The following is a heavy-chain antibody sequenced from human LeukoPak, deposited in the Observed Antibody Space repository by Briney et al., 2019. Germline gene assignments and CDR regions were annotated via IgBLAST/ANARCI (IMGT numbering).Heavy chain of an antibody. CDR2: INPSGGST. J-gene: IGHJ4*02. V-gene: IGHV1-46*01. D-gene: IGHD3-3*01. CDR1: GYTFIGYY. CDR3: ARAADNYDIWSGYYCFGY. Sequence: GASVKVSCKASGYTFIGYYMHWVRQAPGQGFEWMGIINPSGGSTNYAQRFQGRLTLTRDTSTNTVYMELRGLRPDDTATYFCARAADNYDIWSGYYCFGYWGQGSLVTVSS.